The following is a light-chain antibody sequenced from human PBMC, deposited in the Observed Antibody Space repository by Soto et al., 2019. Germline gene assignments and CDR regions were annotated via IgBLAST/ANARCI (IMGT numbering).Light chain of an antibody. Sequence: EIVLTQSPGTLSLSPGERATLSCRASQSVSSSYLAWYQQKPGQAPRILIYGASSRANGIPNRFSGRGSGTDFTLTISRLEPEDLAVFFCQQYGSSPLTFGGGTRLEIK. V-gene: IGKV3-20*01. CDR3: QQYGSSPLT. CDR1: QSVSSSY. J-gene: IGKJ4*01. CDR2: GAS.